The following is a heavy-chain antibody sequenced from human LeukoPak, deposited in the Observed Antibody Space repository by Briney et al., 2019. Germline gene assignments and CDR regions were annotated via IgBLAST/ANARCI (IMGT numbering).Heavy chain of an antibody. J-gene: IGHJ4*02. Sequence: PGGSLRLSCAASGFTVSSNYMSWVRQAPGKGLEWVSVIYSGGSTYYADSVKGRFTISRDNSKNTLYLQMNSLRAEDTAVYYCARWGTVTRFVVDYWGQGTLVTASS. CDR1: GFTVSSNY. CDR2: IYSGGST. CDR3: ARWGTVTRFVVDY. D-gene: IGHD4-17*01. V-gene: IGHV3-53*01.